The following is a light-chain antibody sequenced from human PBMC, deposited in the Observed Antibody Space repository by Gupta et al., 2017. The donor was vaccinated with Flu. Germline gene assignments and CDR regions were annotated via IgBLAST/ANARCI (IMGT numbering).Light chain of an antibody. CDR3: LHDYNYPLT. CDR2: NVS. CDR1: QDIRNT. Sequence: AIQMTQSPSSLSASVGDRVTITCRASQDIRNTLGWYQQKPGKAPKLLMYNVSTLQSGVPSRFSGSGSGTDFTLTISSLEPEDLATYYCLHDYNYPLTFGGGTKVEIK. J-gene: IGKJ4*01. V-gene: IGKV1-6*01.